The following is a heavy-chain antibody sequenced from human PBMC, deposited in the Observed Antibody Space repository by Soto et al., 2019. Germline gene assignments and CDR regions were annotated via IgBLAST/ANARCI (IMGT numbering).Heavy chain of an antibody. CDR3: ARGDATKIVVTTYYAMDV. CDR1: GGSLSNYG. V-gene: IGHV1-69*12. D-gene: IGHD3-22*01. J-gene: IGHJ6*04. CDR2: IIPVFGTP. Sequence: QVQLVQSGAEVTKPGSSVKVSCKASGGSLSNYGISWVRQAPGQGLEWMGAIIPVFGTPNYAQKFQDRVTITADESTTTVYMEVRSLTSEDTAVYYCARGDATKIVVTTYYAMDVWGKGTTVTVSS.